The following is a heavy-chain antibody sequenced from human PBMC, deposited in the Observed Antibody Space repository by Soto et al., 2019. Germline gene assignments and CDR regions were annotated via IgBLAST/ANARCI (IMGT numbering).Heavy chain of an antibody. CDR1: GFTFSSYA. Sequence: GGSLRLSCAASGFTFSSYAMHWVRQAPGKGLEWVAVISYDGSNKYYADSVKGRFTISRDNSKNTLYLQMNSLRAEDTAVYYCARGRYFDYWGQGTLVTVSS. CDR3: ARGRYFDY. CDR2: ISYDGSNK. J-gene: IGHJ4*02. V-gene: IGHV3-30-3*01.